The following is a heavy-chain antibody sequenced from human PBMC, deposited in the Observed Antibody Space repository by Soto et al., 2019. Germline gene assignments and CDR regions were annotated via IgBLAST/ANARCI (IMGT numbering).Heavy chain of an antibody. J-gene: IGHJ6*02. CDR3: AKHQWAFAAYYGMDV. Sequence: PGGSLRLSCAASGFTFGRYAMSWVRQAPGKGLEWVSAISGSGGSTYYADSVKGRFTISRDNSKNTLYLQMNSLRAEDTAVYYCAKHQWAFAAYYGMDVWGQGTTVTVSS. CDR2: ISGSGGST. CDR1: GFTFGRYA. V-gene: IGHV3-23*01. D-gene: IGHD1-26*01.